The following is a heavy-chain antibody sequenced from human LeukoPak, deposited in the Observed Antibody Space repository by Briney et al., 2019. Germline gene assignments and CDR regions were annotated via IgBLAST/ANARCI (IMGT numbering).Heavy chain of an antibody. CDR1: GYTFTGYY. D-gene: IGHD6-13*01. Sequence: ASVKVSCKASGYTFTGYYMDWVRQAPGQGLEWMGWINPNSGGTNYAQKFQGRVTMTRDTSISTAYMELSSLRSEDTAVYYCARGEGIAAAGSRADAFDIWGQGTMVTVSS. CDR2: INPNSGGT. J-gene: IGHJ3*02. V-gene: IGHV1-2*02. CDR3: ARGEGIAAAGSRADAFDI.